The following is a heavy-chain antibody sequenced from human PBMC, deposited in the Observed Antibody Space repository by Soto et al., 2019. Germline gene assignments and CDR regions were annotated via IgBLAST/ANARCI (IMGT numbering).Heavy chain of an antibody. J-gene: IGHJ5*02. V-gene: IGHV1-18*01. CDR1: GYTLTNYG. Sequence: QVQLVQSGDEVKKTGASVKVSCRASGYTLTNYGISWVRQAPGQGLFWMGWISGHNGNTLYAQNVQGRFTLTIDTSTNTAYIELMSLKIDDTALYYCVRDWQLSPWGQGNRVTVSS. D-gene: IGHD1-1*01. CDR3: VRDWQLSP. CDR2: ISGHNGNT.